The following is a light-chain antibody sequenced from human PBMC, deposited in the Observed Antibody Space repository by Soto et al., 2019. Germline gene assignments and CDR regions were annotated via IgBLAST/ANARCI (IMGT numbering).Light chain of an antibody. V-gene: IGKV1-9*01. CDR2: DSS. J-gene: IGKJ2*01. Sequence: DIQLIQSPSFLSASVEDRVTISCRASYDISSSLAWYQQEPGKPPKLLIYDSSTLQTGVPLRFTGSGSGRKFTLTISGLQFGDFATYFCQQLSHYPYTFGQGTKLEI. CDR3: QQLSHYPYT. CDR1: YDISSS.